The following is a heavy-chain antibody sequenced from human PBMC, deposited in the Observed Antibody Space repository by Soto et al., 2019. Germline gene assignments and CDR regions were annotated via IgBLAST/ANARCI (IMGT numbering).Heavy chain of an antibody. J-gene: IGHJ3*02. CDR2: ISYDGSNK. CDR3: ARGLLGYCSGGSCYSGHAFDI. Sequence: GGSLRLSCAASGFTFSSYAMHWVRQAPGKGLEWVAVISYDGSNKYYADSVKGRFTISRDNSKNTLYLQMNSLRAEDTAVYYCARGLLGYCSGGSCYSGHAFDIWGQGTMVTVSS. CDR1: GFTFSSYA. V-gene: IGHV3-30-3*01. D-gene: IGHD2-15*01.